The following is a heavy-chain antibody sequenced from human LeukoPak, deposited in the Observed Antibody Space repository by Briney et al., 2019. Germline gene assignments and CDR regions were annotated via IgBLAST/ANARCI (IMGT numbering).Heavy chain of an antibody. Sequence: GGSLRLSCAASGFTFSSYEMNWVRQAPGKGLERVSSISRGGSPIFYADSVRGRFTTSRDNAKKSLFLQMTSLRAEDTAVYYCTRVSWRGEIFWGQGTLVSVSS. J-gene: IGHJ4*02. CDR2: ISRGGSPI. CDR1: GFTFSSYE. CDR3: TRVSWRGEIF. D-gene: IGHD3-3*01. V-gene: IGHV3-48*03.